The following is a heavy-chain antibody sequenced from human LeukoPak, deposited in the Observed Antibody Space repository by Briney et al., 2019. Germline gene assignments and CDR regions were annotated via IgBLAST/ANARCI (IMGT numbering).Heavy chain of an antibody. V-gene: IGHV1-69*13. CDR2: IIPIFGTA. J-gene: IGHJ6*02. CDR1: GGTFSSYA. D-gene: IGHD1-20*01. CDR3: ARGHITGTYYYHYGMDV. Sequence: ASVKVSCKASGGTFSSYAISWVRQAPGQGLEWMGGIIPIFGTANYAQKFQGRVTITADESTSTAYMELSSLRSEDTAVYYCARGHITGTYYYHYGMDVWGQGTTVTVSS.